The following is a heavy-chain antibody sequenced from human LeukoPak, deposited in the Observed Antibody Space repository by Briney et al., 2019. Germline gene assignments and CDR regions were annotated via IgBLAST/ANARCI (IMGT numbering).Heavy chain of an antibody. J-gene: IGHJ4*02. CDR2: IYHSGST. Sequence: SETLFLTCTVSGGSISSGGYYWSWIRQPPGKGLEWIGYIYHSGSTYYNPSLKSRVTISVDRSKNQFSLKLSSVTAADTAVYYCAREDGQLEFYFDYWGQGTVVTVSS. CDR1: GGSISSGGYY. CDR3: AREDGQLEFYFDY. D-gene: IGHD6-6*01. V-gene: IGHV4-30-2*01.